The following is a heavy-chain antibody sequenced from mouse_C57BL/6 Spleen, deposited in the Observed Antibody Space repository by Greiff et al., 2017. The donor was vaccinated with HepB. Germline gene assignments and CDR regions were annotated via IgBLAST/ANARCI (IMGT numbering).Heavy chain of an antibody. CDR3: ARDGLRRFAY. CDR2: ISDGGSYT. CDR1: GFTFSSYA. J-gene: IGHJ3*01. Sequence: EVKVEESGGGLVKPGGSLKLSCAASGFTFSSYAMSWVRQTPEKRLEWVATISDGGSYTYYPDNVKGRFTISRDNAKNNLYLQMSHLKSEDTAMYYCARDGLRRFAYWGQGTLVTVSA. V-gene: IGHV5-4*01. D-gene: IGHD2-4*01.